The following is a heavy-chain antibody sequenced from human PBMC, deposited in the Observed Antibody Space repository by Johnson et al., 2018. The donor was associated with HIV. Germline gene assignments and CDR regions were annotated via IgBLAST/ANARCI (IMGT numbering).Heavy chain of an antibody. CDR1: GFTFSSYG. CDR2: ISYDGSNK. CDR3: AKSGLFVLVVYAPDVFDI. D-gene: IGHD2-8*02. J-gene: IGHJ3*02. Sequence: QVQLVESGGGVVQPGRSLRLSCAVSGFTFSSYGMHWVRQAPGKGLEWVAVISYDGSNKYYADSVKGRFTISRDNSKNTLYLQMNSLRAEDTAVYYCAKSGLFVLVVYAPDVFDIWGQGTMVTVSS. V-gene: IGHV3-30*18.